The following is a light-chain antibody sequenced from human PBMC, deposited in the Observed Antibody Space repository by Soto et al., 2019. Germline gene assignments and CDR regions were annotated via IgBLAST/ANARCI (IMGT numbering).Light chain of an antibody. Sequence: ESVLTPSQGPLALSPGERATLSFSASQSVSSSYLAWYQQIPGQAPTLLIYDTSTRATGIPARFSGSGSGTEFTLTISSLQSEDFAVYYCQQYNNWSSITFGQGTRLEI. J-gene: IGKJ5*01. CDR1: QSVSSSY. V-gene: IGKV3-15*01. CDR3: QQYNNWSSIT. CDR2: DTS.